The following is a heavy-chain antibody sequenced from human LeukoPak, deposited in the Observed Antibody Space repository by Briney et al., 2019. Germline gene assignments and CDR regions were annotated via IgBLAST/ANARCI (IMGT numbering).Heavy chain of an antibody. CDR3: ARETWKPYDY. D-gene: IGHD1-1*01. Sequence: GSLRLSCITSGFTFSTNAIDWVRQAPGKGLQWVAAISFGSDYMYYADSVKGRFTISRDNAKNSVYLQMSSLRADDTAVYYCARETWKPYDYWGQGTLVTVSS. CDR2: ISFGSDYM. V-gene: IGHV3-21*06. J-gene: IGHJ4*02. CDR1: GFTFSTNA.